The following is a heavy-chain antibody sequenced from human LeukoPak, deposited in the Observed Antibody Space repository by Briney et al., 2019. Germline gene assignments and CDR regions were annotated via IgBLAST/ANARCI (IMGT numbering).Heavy chain of an antibody. CDR3: ARDRWRWLRLFHYYYGMDV. V-gene: IGHV6-1*01. Sequence: SQTLSLTCAISGDSVSSNSAAWNWIRQSPSRGLEWLGRTYYRSKWYNDYAVSVKSRITINPDTSKNQFSLQLNSVTPEDTAVYYCARDRWRWLRLFHYYYGMDVWGQGTTVTVSS. J-gene: IGHJ6*02. CDR2: TYYRSKWYN. D-gene: IGHD5-24*01. CDR1: GDSVSSNSAA.